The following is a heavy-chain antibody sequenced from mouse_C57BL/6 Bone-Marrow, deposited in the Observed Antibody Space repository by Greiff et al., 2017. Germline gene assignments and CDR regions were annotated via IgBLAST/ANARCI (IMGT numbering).Heavy chain of an antibody. V-gene: IGHV1-82*01. D-gene: IGHD4-1*01. J-gene: IGHJ2*01. CDR2: IYPGDGDT. CDR3: ASLPGPFDY. CDR1: GYAFSSSW. Sequence: QVQLQQSGPELVKPGASVKISCKASGYAFSSSWMNWVKQRPGKGLEWIGRIYPGDGDTNYNGKFKGKATLTADKSSSTAYMQLSSLTSEDSAVYFCASLPGPFDYWGQGTTLTVSS.